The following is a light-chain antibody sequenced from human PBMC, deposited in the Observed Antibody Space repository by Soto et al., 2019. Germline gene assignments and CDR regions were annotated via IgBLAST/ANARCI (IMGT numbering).Light chain of an antibody. CDR2: DAS. CDR3: QQYGSSSWT. V-gene: IGKV3-20*01. Sequence: EIVLTQSPATLSLSPGERATLSCRASQSVSSYLAWYQQKPGQAPRLLIYDASNMATGIPDRFSGSGSGTDFTLTISRLEPEDFAVYYCQQYGSSSWTFGQGTKVDIK. J-gene: IGKJ1*01. CDR1: QSVSSY.